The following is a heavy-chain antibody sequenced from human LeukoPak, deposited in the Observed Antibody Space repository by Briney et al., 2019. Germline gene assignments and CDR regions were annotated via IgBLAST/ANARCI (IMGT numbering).Heavy chain of an antibody. J-gene: IGHJ4*02. CDR1: GGTFSSYA. D-gene: IGHD3-9*01. V-gene: IGHV1-69*04. CDR3: ARGYYDILTGYYHSFEY. CDR2: IIPILGIA. Sequence: ASVKVSCKASGGTFSSYAISWVRQAPGQGLEWMGRIIPILGIANYAQKFQGRVTITADKSTSTAYMELSSLRSEDTAVYYCARGYYDILTGYYHSFEYWGQGTLVTVSS.